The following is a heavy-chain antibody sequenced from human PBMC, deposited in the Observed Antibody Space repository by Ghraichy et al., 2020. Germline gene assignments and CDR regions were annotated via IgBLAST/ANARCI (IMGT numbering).Heavy chain of an antibody. Sequence: SETLSLTCAVSGDSIYSSTWWSWVRQPPGKGLEWIGEISHTGNTNHNPSLKSRVTISVDKSKNQFSLKLSSVTAADTAVYYCARNTYYYDSGGGLDYWGQGTLVTVSS. J-gene: IGHJ4*02. CDR1: GDSIYSSTW. CDR3: ARNTYYYDSGGGLDY. V-gene: IGHV4-4*02. CDR2: ISHTGNT. D-gene: IGHD3-22*01.